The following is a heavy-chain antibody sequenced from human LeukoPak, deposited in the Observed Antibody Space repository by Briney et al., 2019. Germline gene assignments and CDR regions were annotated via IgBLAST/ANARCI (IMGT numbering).Heavy chain of an antibody. Sequence: SETLSLTCTVSGGSISSYYWSWIRQPPGKGLEWIGNIYSSGSTNYNPSLKSRVSISVDTSQKQFSLTQSSVTAADTAVYYCARRVAGAGFGYWGQGTLVTVSS. CDR2: IYSSGST. CDR1: GGSISSYY. D-gene: IGHD6-19*01. V-gene: IGHV4-59*08. J-gene: IGHJ4*02. CDR3: ARRVAGAGFGY.